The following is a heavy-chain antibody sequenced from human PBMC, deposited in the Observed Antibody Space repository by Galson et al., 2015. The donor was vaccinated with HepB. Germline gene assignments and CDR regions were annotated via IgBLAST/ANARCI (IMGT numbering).Heavy chain of an antibody. J-gene: IGHJ4*02. CDR2: ISAYNGNT. Sequence: SVKVSCKASGYTFTSYGISWVRQAPGQGLEWMGWISAYNGNTNYAQKLQGRVTMTTDTSTSTAYMELRSLRSDDTAVYYCARDRGIFGVVISDYWGQGTLVTVSS. CDR1: GYTFTSYG. CDR3: ARDRGIFGVVISDY. D-gene: IGHD3-3*01. V-gene: IGHV1-18*01.